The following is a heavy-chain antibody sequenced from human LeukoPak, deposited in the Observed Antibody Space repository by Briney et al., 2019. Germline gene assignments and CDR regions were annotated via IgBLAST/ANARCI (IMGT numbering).Heavy chain of an antibody. D-gene: IGHD3-10*01. V-gene: IGHV3-23*01. Sequence: SGGSLRLSCAASGFSFSSFALNWVRQAPGKGLEWVSGISGSGGSTFYADSVKGRFTISRDNSKNTVYLQMYSLRAEDTAVYYCARDLGFGEYTYYFDYWGQGTLVTVSS. J-gene: IGHJ4*02. CDR1: GFSFSSFA. CDR3: ARDLGFGEYTYYFDY. CDR2: ISGSGGST.